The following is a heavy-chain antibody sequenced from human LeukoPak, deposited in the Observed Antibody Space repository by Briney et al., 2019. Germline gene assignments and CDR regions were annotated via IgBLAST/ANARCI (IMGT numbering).Heavy chain of an antibody. V-gene: IGHV4-59*08. CDR3: ARGGDSGYDYLDY. Sequence: KPSETLSLTCTVSGGSISSYYWSWIRQPPGKGLEWIGYIYYSGSTNYNPSLKSRVTISVDTSKNQFSLKLSSVTAADTAVYYCARGGDSGYDYLDYWGQGTLVTVSS. CDR1: GGSISSYY. CDR2: IYYSGST. J-gene: IGHJ4*02. D-gene: IGHD5-12*01.